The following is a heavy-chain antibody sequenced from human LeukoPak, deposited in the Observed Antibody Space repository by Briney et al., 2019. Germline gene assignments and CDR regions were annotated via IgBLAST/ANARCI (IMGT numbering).Heavy chain of an antibody. CDR3: ARVRLPVRYMDV. V-gene: IGHV3-30*01. J-gene: IGHJ6*03. CDR2: IPYDGSNK. CDR1: GFIFSSFA. D-gene: IGHD2-15*01. Sequence: GRSLRLSCAASGFIFSSFAMHWVRQAPGKGLEWVAIIPYDGSNKNYADSAKGRLTISRDNSKNTLYLQMNSLRAEDTAVYYCARVRLPVRYMDVWGKGTTVTVSS.